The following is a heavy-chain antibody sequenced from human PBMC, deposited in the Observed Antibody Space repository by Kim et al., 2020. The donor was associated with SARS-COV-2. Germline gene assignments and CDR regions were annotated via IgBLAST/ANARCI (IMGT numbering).Heavy chain of an antibody. Sequence: SVKVSCKASGGTFSSYAISWVRQAPGQGLEWMGGIIPIFGTANYAQKFQGRVTITADESTSTAYMELSSLRSEDTAVYYCARVNSYGNNWFDPWGQGTLVTVSS. D-gene: IGHD5-18*01. CDR2: IIPIFGTA. V-gene: IGHV1-69*13. CDR1: GGTFSSYA. CDR3: ARVNSYGNNWFDP. J-gene: IGHJ5*02.